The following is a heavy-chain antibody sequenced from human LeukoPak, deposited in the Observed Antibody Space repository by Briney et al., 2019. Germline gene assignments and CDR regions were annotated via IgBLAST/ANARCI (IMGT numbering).Heavy chain of an antibody. CDR3: ARGGGDIVVVPAAGVNNWFDP. Sequence: SETLSLTCAVYGGSFSGYYWSWIRQPPGKGLEWIGVINHSGSTNYNPSLKSRVTISVDTSKNQFSLKLSSVTAADTAVYYCARGGGDIVVVPAAGVNNWFDPWGQGTLVTVSS. CDR2: INHSGST. D-gene: IGHD2-2*01. J-gene: IGHJ5*02. CDR1: GGSFSGYY. V-gene: IGHV4-34*01.